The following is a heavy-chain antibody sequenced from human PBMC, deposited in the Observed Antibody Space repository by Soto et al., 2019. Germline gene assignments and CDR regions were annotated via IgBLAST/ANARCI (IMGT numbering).Heavy chain of an antibody. CDR2: IYYSGST. Sequence: PSETLSLTCTVSGGSISSGDYYWSWIRQPPGKGLEWIGYIYYSGSTYYNPSLKSRVTISVDTSKNQFSLKLSSVTAADTAVYYCARGGPEERDGYNWGAFDIWGQGTMVTVSS. V-gene: IGHV4-30-4*01. CDR3: ARGGPEERDGYNWGAFDI. CDR1: GGSISSGDYY. D-gene: IGHD1-1*01. J-gene: IGHJ3*02.